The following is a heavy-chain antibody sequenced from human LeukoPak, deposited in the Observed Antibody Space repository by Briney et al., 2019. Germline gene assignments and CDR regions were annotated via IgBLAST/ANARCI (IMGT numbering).Heavy chain of an antibody. CDR1: GGSFSGYY. J-gene: IGHJ4*02. CDR3: ARHKDYDYVWGSYRITQPFDY. V-gene: IGHV4-34*01. D-gene: IGHD3-16*02. CDR2: INHSGST. Sequence: PSETLSLTCAVYGGSFSGYYWSWIRQPPGKGLEWIGEINHSGSTNYNPSLKSRVTISVDTSKNQFSLKLSSVTAADTAVYYCARHKDYDYVWGSYRITQPFDYWGQGTLVTVSS.